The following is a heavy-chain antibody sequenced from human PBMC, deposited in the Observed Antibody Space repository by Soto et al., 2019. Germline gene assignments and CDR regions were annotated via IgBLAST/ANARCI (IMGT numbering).Heavy chain of an antibody. V-gene: IGHV4-59*01. Sequence: QVQLQESGPGLVRPSETLSLTCTVSGGSITNYYWSWIRQPPGKGLEWIGFIYFSGRTKYNPSRESRVTISLDRSRSQFSLKLRSVTTADTAVFYCARESLGSGKNNWFDPWGQGTLVTVSS. CDR1: GGSITNYY. CDR2: IYFSGRT. J-gene: IGHJ5*02. D-gene: IGHD3-10*01. CDR3: ARESLGSGKNNWFDP.